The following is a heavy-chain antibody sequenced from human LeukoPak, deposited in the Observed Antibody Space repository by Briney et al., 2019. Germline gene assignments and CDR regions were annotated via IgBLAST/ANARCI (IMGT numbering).Heavy chain of an antibody. CDR3: AKAPRSSWSSIAFDY. J-gene: IGHJ4*02. CDR2: ISGSGGST. D-gene: IGHD6-13*01. Sequence: GGSLRLSCAVSGFTVSNNYMSWVRQAPGKGLEWVSAISGSGGSTYYADSVKGRFTISRDNSKNTLYLQMNSLRAEDTAVYYCAKAPRSSWSSIAFDYWGQGTLVTVSS. V-gene: IGHV3-23*01. CDR1: GFTVSNNY.